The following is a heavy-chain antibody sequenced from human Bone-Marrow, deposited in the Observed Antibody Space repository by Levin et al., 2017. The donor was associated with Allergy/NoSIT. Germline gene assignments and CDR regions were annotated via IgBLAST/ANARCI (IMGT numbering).Heavy chain of an antibody. CDR2: VYYNGRT. Sequence: GSLRLSCSVSGGSIGSSSYFWSWIRQPPGKGLEWIGYVYYNGRTNYNPSLKSRLTISVDRSRNQFSLKLTSVTVADTAVYYCARVQRTDYWGQGTLVTVSS. V-gene: IGHV4-61*05. CDR1: GGSIGSSSYF. D-gene: IGHD6-25*01. J-gene: IGHJ4*02. CDR3: ARVQRTDY.